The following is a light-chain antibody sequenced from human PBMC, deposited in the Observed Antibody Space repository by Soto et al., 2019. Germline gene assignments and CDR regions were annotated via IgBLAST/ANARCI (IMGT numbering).Light chain of an antibody. Sequence: EIVLAQSPATLSLSPGARAPIYRWASQSVNRYLVWYQQKPGQAPRLLMYDASKRATGIPARFSGSWSGTDCTLTISSLEPEDVAVYYCQQRDIWPWTLGQGTKVDIK. CDR2: DAS. CDR3: QQRDIWPWT. J-gene: IGKJ1*01. CDR1: QSVNRY. V-gene: IGKV3-11*01.